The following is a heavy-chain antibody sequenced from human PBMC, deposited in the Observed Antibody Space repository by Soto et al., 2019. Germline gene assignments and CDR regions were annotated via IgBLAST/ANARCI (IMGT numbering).Heavy chain of an antibody. CDR1: GYTFTSYA. J-gene: IGHJ4*02. D-gene: IGHD1-20*01. CDR2: INAGNGNT. CDR3: ARGITLPTPLDY. Sequence: QVQLVQSGAEEKKPGASVKVSCKASGYTFTSYAMHWVRQAPGQRLEWMGWINAGNGNTKYSQKFQGRVTITRDTSASTSYMELSSLRSEDTAVYYCARGITLPTPLDYWGQGTLVTVSS. V-gene: IGHV1-3*05.